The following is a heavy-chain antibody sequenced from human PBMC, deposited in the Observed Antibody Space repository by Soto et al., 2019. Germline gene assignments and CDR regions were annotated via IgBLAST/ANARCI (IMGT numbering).Heavy chain of an antibody. CDR2: INSYNGNT. CDR1: GYIFINYD. Sequence: QVQLVQSGAEVKKPGASVKVSCKASGYIFINYDISWVRQAPGQGLEWMGWINSYNGNTNSAQKLQSRVTMTTDTSTNTAYMELRSLTADDTAVYYCARSAGVVDGDDYWGQGTLVTVSS. D-gene: IGHD3-10*01. CDR3: ARSAGVVDGDDY. V-gene: IGHV1-18*01. J-gene: IGHJ4*02.